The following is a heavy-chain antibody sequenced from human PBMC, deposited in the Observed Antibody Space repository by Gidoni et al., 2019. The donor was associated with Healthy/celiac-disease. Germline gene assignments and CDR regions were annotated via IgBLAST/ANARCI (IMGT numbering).Heavy chain of an antibody. D-gene: IGHD1-26*01. CDR1: GFTFSSYG. J-gene: IGHJ4*02. CDR2: SSYEGINK. V-gene: IGHV3-30*18. CDR3: AKEKVRGRRGGSYLSPFDY. Sequence: QVQLVESGGGVVQPGRSLRLSCAASGFTFSSYGMHWVRQAPGKVVEWVAVSSYEGINKYYADSVKGRFTIPRDNSKNTLYLQMNSLRAEDTAVYYCAKEKVRGRRGGSYLSPFDYWGQGTLVTVSS.